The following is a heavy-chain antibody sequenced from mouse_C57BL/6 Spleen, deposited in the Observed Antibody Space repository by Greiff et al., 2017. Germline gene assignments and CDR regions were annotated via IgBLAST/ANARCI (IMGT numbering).Heavy chain of an antibody. CDR2: ISSGGDYI. V-gene: IGHV5-9-1*02. CDR1: GFTFSSYA. D-gene: IGHD3-3*01. J-gene: IGHJ2*01. Sequence: EVKVEESGEGLVKPGGSLKLSCAASGFTFSSYAMSWVRQTPEKRLEWVAYISSGGDYIYYADTVKGRFTISRDNARNTLYLQMSSLKSEDTAMYYCTRERAGTLFDYWGQGTTLTVSS. CDR3: TRERAGTLFDY.